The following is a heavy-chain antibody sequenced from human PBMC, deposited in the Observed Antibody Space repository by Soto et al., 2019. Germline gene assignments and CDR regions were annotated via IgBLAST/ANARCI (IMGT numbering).Heavy chain of an antibody. CDR3: ARVVPGAEAWFGP. CDR2: ISLYSDGT. V-gene: IGHV1-18*01. Sequence: PSVQVSCKTSGYTFSNYGITWVRPAPGQPLEWLGWISLYSDGTNYAQKFQGRVSMTTDTSTTTAYMELRSLRSDDTAVYYCARVVPGAEAWFGPWGQGSLVTVSS. J-gene: IGHJ5*02. D-gene: IGHD2-2*01. CDR1: GYTFSNYG.